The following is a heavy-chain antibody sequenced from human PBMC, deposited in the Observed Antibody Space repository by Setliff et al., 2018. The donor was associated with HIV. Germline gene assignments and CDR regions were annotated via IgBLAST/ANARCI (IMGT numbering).Heavy chain of an antibody. D-gene: IGHD2-2*01. CDR1: TYTFSSYV. V-gene: IGHV1-18*01. J-gene: IGHJ3*02. CDR2: ISVYNGNT. CDR3: ATQRDIVMVPGQGGFDI. Sequence: WASVKVSCKASTYTFSSYVINWVRQAPGQGLEWMGRISVYNGNTIYAQKLQGRVIMTTDTSTSTAYMELRSLRSDDTAMYYCATQRDIVMVPGQGGFDIWAQGTMVTVS.